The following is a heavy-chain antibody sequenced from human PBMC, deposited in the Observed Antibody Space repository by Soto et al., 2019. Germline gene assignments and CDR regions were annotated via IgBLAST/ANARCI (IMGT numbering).Heavy chain of an antibody. Sequence: SETLSLTCTVSGGSISSSSYYWGWIRQPPGKGLEWIGSIYYSGSTYYNPSLKSRVTISVDTSKNQFSLKLSSVTAADTAVYYCARHARYCSSTSCYYFDYWGQGTLVTVSS. CDR1: GGSISSSSYY. D-gene: IGHD2-2*01. J-gene: IGHJ4*02. V-gene: IGHV4-39*01. CDR2: IYYSGST. CDR3: ARHARYCSSTSCYYFDY.